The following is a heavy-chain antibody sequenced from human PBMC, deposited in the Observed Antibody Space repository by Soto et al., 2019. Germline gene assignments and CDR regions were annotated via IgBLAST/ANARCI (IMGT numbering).Heavy chain of an antibody. CDR2: IHHSGIT. D-gene: IGHD6-13*01. CDR3: ARGISYRSGY. Sequence: KTSEHISLTCTVSGDSLSTDYWWSWVRQPPGKGLEWIGEIHHSGITNYIQSVRSRVTMSVDKSNNQVSLELTSVAAADTAVYYCARGISYRSGYRGQGIWVTV. V-gene: IGHV4-4*02. J-gene: IGHJ4*02. CDR1: GDSLSTDYW.